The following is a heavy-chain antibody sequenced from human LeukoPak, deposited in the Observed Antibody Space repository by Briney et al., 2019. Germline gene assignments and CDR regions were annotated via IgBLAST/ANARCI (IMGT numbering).Heavy chain of an antibody. D-gene: IGHD6-19*01. Sequence: GGSLRLSCAASGFRFSNYEMSWVRQAPGKGLEWISYISNSGSVISYADSVKGRFTISRDSDKNSLYLQMNSLRAEDTAVYYCARAGMFSGSYWGQGTLVTVSS. CDR1: GFRFSNYE. CDR2: ISNSGSVI. V-gene: IGHV3-48*03. J-gene: IGHJ4*02. CDR3: ARAGMFSGSY.